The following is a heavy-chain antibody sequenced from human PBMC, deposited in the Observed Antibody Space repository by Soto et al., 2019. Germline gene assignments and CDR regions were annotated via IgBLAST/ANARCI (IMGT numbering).Heavy chain of an antibody. D-gene: IGHD5-12*01. Sequence: EVQLVESGGGLVKPGGSLRLSCAASGFTFSSYSMNWVRQAPGKGLEWVSSISSSSSYIYYADSVKGRFTISRDNAKNSRYLQMNSLRAEDTDVYYCAREVSKYSGYDFDYWGQGTLVTVSS. CDR2: ISSSSSYI. V-gene: IGHV3-21*01. CDR3: AREVSKYSGYDFDY. J-gene: IGHJ4*02. CDR1: GFTFSSYS.